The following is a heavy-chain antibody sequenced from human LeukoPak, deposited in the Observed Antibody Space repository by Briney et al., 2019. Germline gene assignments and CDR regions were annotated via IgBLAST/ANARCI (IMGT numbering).Heavy chain of an antibody. D-gene: IGHD6-19*01. V-gene: IGHV4-34*01. CDR3: ARGPRIAVAGRRSWFDP. CDR1: GGSFSGYY. Sequence: PSETLSLTCAVYGGSFSGYYWSWIRQPPGKGLEWVGEINHSGSTNYNPSLKSRVTISVGTSKNQFSLKLSSVAAADTAVYYCARGPRIAVAGRRSWFDPWGQGTLVTVSS. J-gene: IGHJ5*02. CDR2: INHSGST.